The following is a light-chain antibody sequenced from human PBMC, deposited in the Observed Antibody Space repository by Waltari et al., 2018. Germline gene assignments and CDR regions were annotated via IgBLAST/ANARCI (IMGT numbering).Light chain of an antibody. CDR2: AAS. V-gene: IGKV1-39*01. CDR1: QSISSY. J-gene: IGKJ2*01. CDR3: QQYNSHPYT. Sequence: DIQMTQSPSSLSASVGDRVTITCRASQSISSYLNWYQQKPGKAPKLLIYAASSLQSGVPSRFSGSGSGTDFTLTISSLQPDDFACYYCQQYNSHPYTFGQGTKLEIK.